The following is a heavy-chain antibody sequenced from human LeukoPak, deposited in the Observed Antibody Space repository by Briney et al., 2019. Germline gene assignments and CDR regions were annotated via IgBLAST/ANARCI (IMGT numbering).Heavy chain of an antibody. V-gene: IGHV1-18*01. CDR3: ARDAYYDSSTFDY. Sequence: ASVTVSFTASGYTFTSYGISWVRQAPGQGLEWMGWISAYNGNTNYAQKLQGRVTMTTDTSTSTAYMELRSLRSDDTAVYYCARDAYYDSSTFDYWGQGTLVTVSS. CDR2: ISAYNGNT. J-gene: IGHJ4*02. CDR1: GYTFTSYG. D-gene: IGHD3-22*01.